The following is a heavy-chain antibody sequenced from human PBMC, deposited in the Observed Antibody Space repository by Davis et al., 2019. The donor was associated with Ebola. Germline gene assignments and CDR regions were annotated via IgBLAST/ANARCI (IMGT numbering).Heavy chain of an antibody. J-gene: IGHJ5*02. CDR2: INYGGAT. V-gene: IGHV4-59*01. D-gene: IGHD3-10*01. CDR3: AKEGDYYGSGPPFDI. CDR1: GFTFSSYA. Sequence: ESLKISCAASGFTFSSYAMSWIRQPPGKGLEWIGYINYGGATVYNPSLKSRVTISVDTSKNQFSLELSSVTAADTAVYFCAKEGDYYGSGPPFDIWGQGTLVTVSP.